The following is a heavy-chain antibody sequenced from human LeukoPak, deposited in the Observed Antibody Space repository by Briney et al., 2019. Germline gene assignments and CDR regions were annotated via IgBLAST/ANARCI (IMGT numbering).Heavy chain of an antibody. J-gene: IGHJ6*02. V-gene: IGHV1-2*02. CDR2: INPNSGGT. D-gene: IGHD3-3*01. Sequence: VASVKVSCKASGYTFTGYYMHWVRQAPGQGLEWMGWINPNSGGTNYAQKFQGRVTMTRDTSISTAYMELSRLRSDDTAVYYCASLSSAIFGVVTHLPPEYYYYGMDVWGQGTTVTVSS. CDR3: ASLSSAIFGVVTHLPPEYYYYGMDV. CDR1: GYTFTGYY.